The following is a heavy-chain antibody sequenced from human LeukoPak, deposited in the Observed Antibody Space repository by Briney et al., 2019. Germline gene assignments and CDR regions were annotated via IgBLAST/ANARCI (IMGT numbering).Heavy chain of an antibody. D-gene: IGHD3-3*01. CDR3: AKRKDFWRGSYPSFDY. J-gene: IGHJ4*02. Sequence: GGSLRLSCAASGFTFSSYAMSWVRQAPGKGLEWVSAISGSGGSTYYADTVKGRFTISRDNSQNTLYLQMNSLRAEDTVVYYCAKRKDFWRGSYPSFDYGGQGTLVTVSS. CDR1: GFTFSSYA. V-gene: IGHV3-23*01. CDR2: ISGSGGST.